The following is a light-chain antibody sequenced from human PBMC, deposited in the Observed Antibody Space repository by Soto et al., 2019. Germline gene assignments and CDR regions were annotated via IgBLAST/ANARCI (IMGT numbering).Light chain of an antibody. Sequence: NFMLTQPHSVSESPGKTVTISCTRSSGSIASNYVQWYQQRPGSVPTTVIYEDNQRPSGVPDRFSGSIDSSSNSASLTISGLMTEDEADYYCQSYDSSNWVFGGGTKVTVL. CDR2: EDN. J-gene: IGLJ3*02. CDR1: SGSIASNY. V-gene: IGLV6-57*04. CDR3: QSYDSSNWV.